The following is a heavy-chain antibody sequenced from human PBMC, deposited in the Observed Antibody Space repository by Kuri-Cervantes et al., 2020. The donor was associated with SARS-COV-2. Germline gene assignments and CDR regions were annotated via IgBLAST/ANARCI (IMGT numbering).Heavy chain of an antibody. Sequence: ETLSLTCAASGFTFSTYAMSWVRQAPGKGLEWVSAISRSGTYYADSVKGRFTISRDNSKNTLYLQMNSLRAEDTAVYYCAKVSDSMTTVTTLGVWGQGTLVTVSS. V-gene: IGHV3-23*01. CDR2: ISRSGT. CDR3: AKVSDSMTTVTTLGV. CDR1: GFTFSTYA. D-gene: IGHD4-17*01. J-gene: IGHJ4*02.